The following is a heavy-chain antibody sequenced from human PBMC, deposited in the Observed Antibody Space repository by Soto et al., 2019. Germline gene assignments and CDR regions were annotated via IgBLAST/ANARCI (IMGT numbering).Heavy chain of an antibody. J-gene: IGHJ6*02. CDR3: ASPLWERGEYYYYVVDV. Sequence: SETLSLTCTVPGGSISSSNYYWGWIRQPPGKGLEWIGSIYYSVSTYYNPSLKSRVTISIDTSKNQFSLKLSSVTAADTAVYYCASPLWERGEYYYYVVDVWGQGTTVTVS. CDR1: GGSISSSNYY. D-gene: IGHD1-26*01. CDR2: IYYSVST. V-gene: IGHV4-39*01.